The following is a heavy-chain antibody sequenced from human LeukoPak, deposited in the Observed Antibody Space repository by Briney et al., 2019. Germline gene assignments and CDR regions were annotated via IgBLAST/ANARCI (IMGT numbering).Heavy chain of an antibody. CDR3: ARDLDDILTGPFDY. V-gene: IGHV4-61*02. J-gene: IGHJ4*02. D-gene: IGHD3-9*01. CDR1: GGSISSGSYY. Sequence: PSETLSLTCTVSGGSISSGSYYWSWIRQPAGKGLEWIGRIYTSGSTNYNPSLKSRVTMSVDTSKNQFSLKLSSVTAADTAVYYCARDLDDILTGPFDYWGQGTLVTVSS. CDR2: IYTSGST.